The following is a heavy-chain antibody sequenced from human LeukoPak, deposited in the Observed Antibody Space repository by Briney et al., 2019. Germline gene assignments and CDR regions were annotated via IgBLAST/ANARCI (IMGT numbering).Heavy chain of an antibody. CDR1: GFTFSIYW. V-gene: IGHV3-7*05. CDR2: IKQDVSEK. D-gene: IGHD3-22*01. Sequence: GGSLRLSCAASGFTFSIYWMSWVRQAPGKRLECVANIKQDVSEKYYVHSVKGRFTLPRDNAKNSLYLQMNRLRDEDTAVYSCARDLTSRYYYDSSGYAVGGWFDPWGQGTLVTVSS. CDR3: ARDLTSRYYYDSSGYAVGGWFDP. J-gene: IGHJ5*02.